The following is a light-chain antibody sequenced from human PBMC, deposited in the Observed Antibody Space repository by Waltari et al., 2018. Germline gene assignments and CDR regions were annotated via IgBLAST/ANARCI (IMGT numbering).Light chain of an antibody. Sequence: QSALTQPRSVSGSPGQSVTISCTGTSSDVGAYNYVSWYQQHPGKAPKLLIYDVTKRPSGVPNRFSGSKSGNTASLTISGLRAEDEADYYCCSYAGNYTWVFGGGTKLTVL. V-gene: IGLV2-11*01. J-gene: IGLJ3*02. CDR2: DVT. CDR1: SSDVGAYNY. CDR3: CSYAGNYTWV.